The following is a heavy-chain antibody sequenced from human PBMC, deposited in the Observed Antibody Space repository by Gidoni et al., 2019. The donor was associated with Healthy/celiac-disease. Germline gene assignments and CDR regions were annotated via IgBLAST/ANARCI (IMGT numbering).Heavy chain of an antibody. CDR3: ARGGYSSGWYGGY. CDR2: ISSSSSYI. J-gene: IGHJ4*02. V-gene: IGHV3-21*01. CDR1: GFPFSSSS. D-gene: IGHD6-19*01. Sequence: EVQLVESGGGLVKPGGSLRLSCAASGFPFSSSSMNWVRQAPGKGLEWVSSISSSSSYIYYADSVKGRFTISRDNAKNSLYLQMNSLRAEDTAVYYCARGGYSSGWYGGYWGQGTLVTVSS.